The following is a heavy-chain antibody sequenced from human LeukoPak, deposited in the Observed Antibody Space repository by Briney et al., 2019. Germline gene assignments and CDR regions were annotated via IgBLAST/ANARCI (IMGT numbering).Heavy chain of an antibody. V-gene: IGHV4-59*08. CDR1: GGSITNSY. CDR2: IYYTGST. CDR3: ARHVAVGETA. Sequence: SETLSLTCSVSGGSITNSYWSWIRQLPGKGLEWIGYIYYTGSTTYSASYKSRVTISIDTYRNQISLKLTSGTAADTAVYYCARHVAVGETAWGQGTLVTVFS. J-gene: IGHJ5*02. D-gene: IGHD1-26*01.